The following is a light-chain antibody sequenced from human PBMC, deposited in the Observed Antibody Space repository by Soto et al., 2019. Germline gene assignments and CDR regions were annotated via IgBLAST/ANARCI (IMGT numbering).Light chain of an antibody. CDR1: QSISHF. V-gene: IGKV1-5*01. J-gene: IGKJ1*01. Sequence: IQMTQSPSPLSASVGDRVTITCRASQSISHFLAWYQQKPGKVPKLLIYDASNLGSGVPSRFSGSGSGTDFTLTISCLQSEDFATYYCQQYYSYPRTFGQGTKVDI. CDR3: QQYYSYPRT. CDR2: DAS.